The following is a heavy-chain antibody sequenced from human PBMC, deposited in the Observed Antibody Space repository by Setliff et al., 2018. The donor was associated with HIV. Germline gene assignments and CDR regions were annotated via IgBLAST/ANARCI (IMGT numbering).Heavy chain of an antibody. Sequence: TSETLSLTCTVSGASISSGGFYWNWIRQHPGKGLEWIGYIHYSGTTYYNPSLKSRVIISVDTSKNQFSPKLSSVTAADTAVYYCARVRGDDTSGHVDYWGQGTLVTVSS. V-gene: IGHV4-31*03. CDR1: GASISSGGFY. J-gene: IGHJ4*02. CDR3: ARVRGDDTSGHVDY. D-gene: IGHD3-22*01. CDR2: IHYSGTT.